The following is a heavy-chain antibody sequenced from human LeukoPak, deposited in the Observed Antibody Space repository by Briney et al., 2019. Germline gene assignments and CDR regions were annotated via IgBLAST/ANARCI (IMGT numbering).Heavy chain of an antibody. Sequence: GGSLRLSCAASGFTVSSNYMSWVRQAPGKGLECVSVIYSDGGTYYADSVKGRFTIFRDNSKDTVHLQMNSLRAEDTAIYYCAREDDWNYEDYWGQGTLVSVSS. CDR1: GFTVSSNY. CDR3: AREDDWNYEDY. V-gene: IGHV3-66*01. J-gene: IGHJ4*02. CDR2: IYSDGGT. D-gene: IGHD1-7*01.